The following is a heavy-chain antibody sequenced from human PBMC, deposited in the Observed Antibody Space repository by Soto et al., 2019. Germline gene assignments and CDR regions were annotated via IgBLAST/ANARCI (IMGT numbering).Heavy chain of an antibody. CDR3: ARAGVVTALLDY. Sequence: QLQLQESGSGLVKPSQTLSLTCAVSGGSISSGGYSWSWIRQPPGKGLEWIGYIYHSGSTYYNPSLKSRVTISADRSANQFCMKLSSVTAADTAVYSCARAGVVTALLDYWGQGTLVTVSA. CDR2: IYHSGST. CDR1: GGSISSGGYS. V-gene: IGHV4-30-2*01. D-gene: IGHD2-21*02. J-gene: IGHJ4*02.